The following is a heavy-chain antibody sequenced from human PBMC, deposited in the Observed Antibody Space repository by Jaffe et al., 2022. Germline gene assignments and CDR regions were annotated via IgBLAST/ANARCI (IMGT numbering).Heavy chain of an antibody. V-gene: IGHV4-4*02. CDR3: ARIGFSGSYYNPRYYYYYMDV. CDR2: IYHSGST. D-gene: IGHD3-10*01. Sequence: QVQLQESGPGLVKPSGTLSLTCAVSGGSISSSNWWSWIRQPPGKGLEWIGEIYHSGSTNYNPSLKSRVTISVDKSKNQFSLKLSSVTAADTAVYYCARIGFSGSYYNPRYYYYYMDVWGKGTTVTVSS. CDR1: GGSISSSNW. J-gene: IGHJ6*03.